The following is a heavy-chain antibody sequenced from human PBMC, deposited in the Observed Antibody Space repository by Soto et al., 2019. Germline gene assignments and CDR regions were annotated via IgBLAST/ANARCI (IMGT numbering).Heavy chain of an antibody. V-gene: IGHV1-3*01. Sequence: GASVKVSCKASGYTFTSYAMHWVRQAPGQRLEWMGWINAGNGNTKYSQKFQGRVTITRDTSASTAHMELSSLRSEDTAVYYCARDLSSGWYYNAFDIWGQGTMVTISS. J-gene: IGHJ3*02. D-gene: IGHD6-19*01. CDR2: INAGNGNT. CDR3: ARDLSSGWYYNAFDI. CDR1: GYTFTSYA.